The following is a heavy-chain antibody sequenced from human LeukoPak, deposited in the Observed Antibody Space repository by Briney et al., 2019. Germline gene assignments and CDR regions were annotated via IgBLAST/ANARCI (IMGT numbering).Heavy chain of an antibody. CDR3: AKGTYCSGGSCYYFDY. CDR1: GFTFSSYA. CDR2: ISGSGGST. V-gene: IGHV3-23*01. Sequence: GGSLRLSCAASGFTFSSYAMSWVRQAPGKGLEWVSAISGSGGSTYYADSVKGRFTISRDNSKNTLYLQMNSLRAEDAAVYYCAKGTYCSGGSCYYFDYWGQGTLVTVSS. J-gene: IGHJ4*02. D-gene: IGHD2-15*01.